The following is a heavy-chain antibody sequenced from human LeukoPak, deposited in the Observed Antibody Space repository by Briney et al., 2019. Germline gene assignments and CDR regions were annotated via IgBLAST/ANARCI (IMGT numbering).Heavy chain of an antibody. CDR2: IYHSGST. D-gene: IGHD3-3*01. J-gene: IGHJ4*02. CDR1: GYSISSGYY. Sequence: SETLSLTCTVSGYSISSGYYWGWIRQPPGKGLEWIGSIYHSGSTYYNPSLKSRVTISVDTSKNQFSLKLSSVTAADTAVYYCARDLFGDDYWGQGTLVTVSS. V-gene: IGHV4-38-2*02. CDR3: ARDLFGDDY.